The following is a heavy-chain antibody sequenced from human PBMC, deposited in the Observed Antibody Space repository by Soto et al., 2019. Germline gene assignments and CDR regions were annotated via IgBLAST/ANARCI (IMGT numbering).Heavy chain of an antibody. D-gene: IGHD4-4*01. CDR1: GRAVSSYA. CDR2: IIPIFGTA. Sequence: SVKVSCKAAGRAVSSYAISWVRQAPGQGLEWMGGIIPIFGTANYAQKFKGRLTLTADESTSTDYMELSSLRSEDTAVYYCARTPNHYSYYYDYGMDVWGRATTVTVSS. CDR3: ARTPNHYSYYYDYGMDV. J-gene: IGHJ6*02. V-gene: IGHV1-69*13.